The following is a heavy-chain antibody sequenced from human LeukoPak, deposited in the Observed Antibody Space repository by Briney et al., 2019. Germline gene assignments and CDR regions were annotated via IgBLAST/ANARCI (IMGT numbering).Heavy chain of an antibody. Sequence: SETLSLTCTVSGGSISSYYWSWIRQPPGKGLEWIGYIYYSGSTNYNPSLKSRVTISVDTSKNQFSLKLSSVTAADTAVYYCARGAKWEIYYFDYWGQGTLVTVSS. CDR1: GGSISSYY. D-gene: IGHD1-26*01. V-gene: IGHV4-59*01. CDR2: IYYSGST. J-gene: IGHJ4*02. CDR3: ARGAKWEIYYFDY.